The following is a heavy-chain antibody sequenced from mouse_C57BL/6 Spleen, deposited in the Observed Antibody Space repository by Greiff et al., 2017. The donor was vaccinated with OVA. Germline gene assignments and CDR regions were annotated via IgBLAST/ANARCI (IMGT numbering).Heavy chain of an antibody. Sequence: VKLMESGPGLVAPSQSLSITCTVSGFSLTSYAISWVRQPPGKGLEWLGVIWTGGGTHYNSALKSRLSISKDNSKSQVFLKMNSLQTDDTARYYGARKGGYDYDGNWYFDVWGTGTTVTVSS. CDR3: ARKGGYDYDGNWYFDV. D-gene: IGHD2-4*01. V-gene: IGHV2-9-1*01. CDR1: GFSLTSYA. J-gene: IGHJ1*03. CDR2: IWTGGGT.